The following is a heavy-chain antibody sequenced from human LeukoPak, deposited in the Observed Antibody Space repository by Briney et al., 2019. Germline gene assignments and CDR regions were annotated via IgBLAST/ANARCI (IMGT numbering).Heavy chain of an antibody. CDR2: IKQGGSEK. CDR3: ARNYDFWSGYYSYMDV. V-gene: IGHV3-7*03. Sequence: GGSLRLSCAASGFTFSSYWMSWVRQAPGKGLEWVANIKQGGSEKYYVDSVKGRFTISRDNAKNSLYLQMNSLRAEDTALYYCARNYDFWSGYYSYMDVWGKGTTVTVSS. D-gene: IGHD3-3*01. J-gene: IGHJ6*03. CDR1: GFTFSSYW.